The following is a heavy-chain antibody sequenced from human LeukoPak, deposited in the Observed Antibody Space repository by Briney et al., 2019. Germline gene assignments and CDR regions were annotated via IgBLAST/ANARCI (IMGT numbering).Heavy chain of an antibody. CDR3: AGGGYCSSTSCYGHFDY. Sequence: GGSLRLSCAAPGFTFNTYAMTWVRQVPGKGLEWVSTISSGGSTYYADSVKGRFTISRDNSKDTLYLQMNSLRVEDTAAYYCAGGGYCSSTSCYGHFDYWGQGILVTVSS. D-gene: IGHD2-2*01. CDR1: GFTFNTYA. V-gene: IGHV3-23*01. J-gene: IGHJ4*02. CDR2: ISSGGST.